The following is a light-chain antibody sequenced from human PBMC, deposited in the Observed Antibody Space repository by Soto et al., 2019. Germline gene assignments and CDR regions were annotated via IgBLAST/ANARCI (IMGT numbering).Light chain of an antibody. Sequence: EIVLTQSPATLSLSPGERATLSFRSSQSVSNNYLAWYQQKPGQAPRLLIYGASNRATGIPDRFSGSGSGTDFTLTISRLEPEDFAVYYCQQYGSSGTFGQGTKVDI. CDR3: QQYGSSGT. J-gene: IGKJ1*01. V-gene: IGKV3-20*01. CDR1: QSVSNNY. CDR2: GAS.